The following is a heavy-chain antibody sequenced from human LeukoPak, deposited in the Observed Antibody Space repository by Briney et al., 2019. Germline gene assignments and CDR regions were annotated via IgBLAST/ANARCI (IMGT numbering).Heavy chain of an antibody. CDR2: IRYDGSNE. J-gene: IGHJ5*02. V-gene: IGHV3-30*02. CDR3: AKDYMIAVAGNWFDP. Sequence: PGGSLRLSCAASAFTFSSYGMHWVRQAPGKGLEWVAFIRYDGSNEYYADSVKGRFTIYRDNSKNTLYLQMNSLRAEDTAVYYCAKDYMIAVAGNWFDPWGQGTPVTVSS. D-gene: IGHD6-19*01. CDR1: AFTFSSYG.